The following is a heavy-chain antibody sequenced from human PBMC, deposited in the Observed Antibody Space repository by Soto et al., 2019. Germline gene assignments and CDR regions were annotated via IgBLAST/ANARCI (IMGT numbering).Heavy chain of an antibody. Sequence: PSETLSLTCTVSGGSISSGGYYWSWIRQHPGKGLEWIGYIYYSGSTYYNPSLKSRVTISVDTSKNQFSLKLSSVTAADTAVYYCARGTPSYCSSTSCYTVGMDVWGQGTTVTVSS. CDR3: ARGTPSYCSSTSCYTVGMDV. V-gene: IGHV4-31*03. J-gene: IGHJ6*02. D-gene: IGHD2-2*02. CDR1: GGSISSGGYY. CDR2: IYYSGST.